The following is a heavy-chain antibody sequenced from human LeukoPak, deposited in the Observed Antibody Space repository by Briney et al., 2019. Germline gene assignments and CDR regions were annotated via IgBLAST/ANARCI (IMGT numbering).Heavy chain of an antibody. D-gene: IGHD3-9*01. V-gene: IGHV3-48*04. J-gene: IGHJ4*02. CDR1: GFTFSSYS. CDR2: ISSSSSTI. Sequence: GGSLRLSCAASGFTFSSYSMNWVRQAPGKGLEWVSYISSSSSTIYYADSVKGRFTISRDNAKNSLYLQMNSLRAEDTAVYYCARDLRDILTGYLDYWSQGTLVTVSS. CDR3: ARDLRDILTGYLDY.